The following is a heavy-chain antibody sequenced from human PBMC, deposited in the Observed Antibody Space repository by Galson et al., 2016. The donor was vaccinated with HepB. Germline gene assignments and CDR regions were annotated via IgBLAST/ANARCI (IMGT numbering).Heavy chain of an antibody. Sequence: SLRLSCAASGLTVASNYMSWVRQAPGKGLEWVSVIYSGGNTYYADSVKGRSTISRHNSKNTLCLQMNSLRPEDTAVYYCASGVMSAVEFDYWGQGALVTVSS. D-gene: IGHD6-13*01. CDR1: GLTVASNY. V-gene: IGHV3-53*04. CDR3: ASGVMSAVEFDY. CDR2: IYSGGNT. J-gene: IGHJ4*02.